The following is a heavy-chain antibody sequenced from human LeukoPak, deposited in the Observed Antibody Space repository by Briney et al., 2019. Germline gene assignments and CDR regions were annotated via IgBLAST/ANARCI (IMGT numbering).Heavy chain of an antibody. Sequence: SLTLSLTCTVSGGSISSGSYYWSWIRQPAGKGLEWIGRTYTSGSTNYNPSLKSRVTISVDTSKNQFSLKLSSVTAADTAVYYCARDYGSPKYYYYMDVWGKGTTVTVSS. CDR1: GGSISSGSYY. J-gene: IGHJ6*03. V-gene: IGHV4-61*02. CDR3: ARDYGSPKYYYYMDV. D-gene: IGHD4-17*01. CDR2: TYTSGST.